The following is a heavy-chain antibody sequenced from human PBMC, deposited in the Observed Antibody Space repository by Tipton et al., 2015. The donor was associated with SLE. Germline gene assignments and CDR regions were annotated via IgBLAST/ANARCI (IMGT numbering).Heavy chain of an antibody. D-gene: IGHD4-17*01. J-gene: IGHJ4*02. Sequence: SLRLSCAASGFTFSTYAMNWVRQAPGKGLEWVALVSSDGSHDYYADSVKGRFTISRDNSKNTLYLQMNSLRAEDTAVYYCAKEPTTVTFDYWGQGTLVTVSS. CDR2: VSSDGSHD. CDR1: GFTFSTYA. CDR3: AKEPTTVTFDY. V-gene: IGHV3-30*04.